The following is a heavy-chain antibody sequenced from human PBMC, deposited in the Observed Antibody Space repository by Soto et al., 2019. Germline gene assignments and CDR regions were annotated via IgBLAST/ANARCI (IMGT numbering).Heavy chain of an antibody. CDR3: ARHEGPNPGGVIVD. Sequence: QLQLQESGPGLAKPSETLSLTCTVSGGSIRATTHYWAWVRQPPGKGPEWIGSIDYSGSPYYNPSLRSPITISVDTSRNQFSLKLGSVTAADTALYYCARHEGPNPGGVIVDWGQGTLVTVSS. V-gene: IGHV4-39*01. D-gene: IGHD3-16*01. CDR1: GGSIRATTHY. CDR2: IDYSGSP. J-gene: IGHJ4*02.